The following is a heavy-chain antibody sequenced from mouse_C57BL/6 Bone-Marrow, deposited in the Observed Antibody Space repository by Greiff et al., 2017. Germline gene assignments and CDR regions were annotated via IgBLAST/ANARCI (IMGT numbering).Heavy chain of an antibody. V-gene: IGHV1-55*01. CDR1: GYTFTSYW. J-gene: IGHJ4*01. Sequence: QVQLQQPGAELVKPGASVKMSCKASGYTFTSYWITWVKQRPGQGLEWIGDIHPGSGSTNYNEKFKSKVTLTVDTASSTAYMQLSSLTSKDSAVYYCARGGAQAGFYAMDYWGQGTSVTVSS. CDR2: IHPGSGST. D-gene: IGHD3-2*02. CDR3: ARGGAQAGFYAMDY.